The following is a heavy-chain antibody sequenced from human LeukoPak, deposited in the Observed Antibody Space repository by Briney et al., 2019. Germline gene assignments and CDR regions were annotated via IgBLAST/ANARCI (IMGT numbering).Heavy chain of an antibody. CDR1: GSTFTSNY. V-gene: IGHV1-46*01. J-gene: IGHJ5*02. Sequence: ASVKVSCKASGSTFTSNYMHWVRQAPGQGLEWMGIINPSGGSTSYAQKFQGRVTMTRDTSTSTVYMELSSLRSEDTAVYYCARDPVRARAYSSGWYDVGWFDPWGQGTLVTVSS. CDR2: INPSGGST. CDR3: ARDPVRARAYSSGWYDVGWFDP. D-gene: IGHD6-19*01.